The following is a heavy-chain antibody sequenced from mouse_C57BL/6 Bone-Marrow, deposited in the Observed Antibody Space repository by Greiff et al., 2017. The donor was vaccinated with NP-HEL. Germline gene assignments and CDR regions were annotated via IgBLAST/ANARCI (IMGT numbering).Heavy chain of an antibody. J-gene: IGHJ2*01. CDR2: IYPGDGDP. CDR3: ARGESWGSFFDY. V-gene: IGHV1-82*01. CDR1: GYTFSTSW. Sequence: QVQLKQSGPELVKPGASVKISCKASGYTFSTSWMNWMKQRPGKGLEWIGRIYPGDGDPHSRGHFEGQASLTADKSSNSAYMQLSSRTSEDSAVYFCARGESWGSFFDYWGQGTTLTVSS.